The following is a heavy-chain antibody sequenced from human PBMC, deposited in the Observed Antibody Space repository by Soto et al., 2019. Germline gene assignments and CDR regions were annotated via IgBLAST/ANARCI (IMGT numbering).Heavy chain of an antibody. CDR2: IQSRGYT. D-gene: IGHD2-15*01. Sequence: PSEPLPLTCTVSGGSISSGDFYWSWIRQAPGMRLESIGYIQSRGYTTYTPSLHSRVTLSSDTSKYQCVRSLASGAAGDTAGYYCGGASSRGQWAAGYWGEGTLVTVSS. CDR1: GGSISSGDFY. J-gene: IGHJ4*02. CDR3: GGASSRGQWAAGY. V-gene: IGHV4-61*08.